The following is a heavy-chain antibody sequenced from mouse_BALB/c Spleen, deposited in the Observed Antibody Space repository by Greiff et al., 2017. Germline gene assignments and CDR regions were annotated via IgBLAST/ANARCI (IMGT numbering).Heavy chain of an antibody. CDR1: GFTFTDYY. CDR2: IRNKANGYTT. Sequence: EVKLVESGGGLVQPGGSLRLSCATSGFTFTDYYMSWVRQPPGKALEWLGFIRNKANGYTTEYSASVKGRFTISRDNSQSILYLQMNTLRAEDSATYSWARDKGIYYGPCYAMDDWGQGTSVTVSS. CDR3: ARDKGIYYGPCYAMDD. V-gene: IGHV7-3*02. J-gene: IGHJ4*01. D-gene: IGHD2-1*01.